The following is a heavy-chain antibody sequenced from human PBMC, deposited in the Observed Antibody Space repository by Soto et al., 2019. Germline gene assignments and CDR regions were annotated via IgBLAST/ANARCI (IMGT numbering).Heavy chain of an antibody. CDR1: GFTFSDYY. J-gene: IGHJ4*02. V-gene: IGHV3-11*04. D-gene: IGHD6-19*01. CDR3: ARDTASSGWYVFPAFDY. Sequence: GGSLRLSCAASGFTFSDYYMSWIRQAPGKGLEWVSYISSSSSTIYYADSVKGRFTISRDNAKNSLYLQMNSLRDEDTAVYYCARDTASSGWYVFPAFDYWGQGTLVTVSS. CDR2: ISSSSSTI.